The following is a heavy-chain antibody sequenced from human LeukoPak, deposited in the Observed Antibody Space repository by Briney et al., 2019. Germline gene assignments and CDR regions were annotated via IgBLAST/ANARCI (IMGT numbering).Heavy chain of an antibody. CDR2: IYTSGST. Sequence: SQTLSLTCTVSGGSISSGGYYWSWIRQPPGKGLEWIGRIYTSGSTNYNPSLKSRVTMSVDTSKNQFSLKLSSVTAADTAVYYCARVSNSAAGVWGQGTLVTVSS. D-gene: IGHD6-13*01. V-gene: IGHV4-61*02. CDR3: ARVSNSAAGV. CDR1: GGSISSGGYY. J-gene: IGHJ4*02.